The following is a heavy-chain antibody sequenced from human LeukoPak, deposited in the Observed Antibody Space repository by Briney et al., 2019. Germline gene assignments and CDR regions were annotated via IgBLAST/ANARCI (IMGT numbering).Heavy chain of an antibody. D-gene: IGHD3-10*01. CDR1: GGSFSGYY. CDR3: ARGARRAGTMVRGGFFDY. CDR2: IYLSGSI. V-gene: IGHV4-34*01. J-gene: IGHJ4*02. Sequence: PSETLSLTCAVYGGSFSGYYWSWIRQPPGKGLEWIGEIYLSGSINYTPSLKSRVTISVDTSTKQFPLKLSSVTAADTAVYYCARGARRAGTMVRGGFFDYWGQGTLVTVSS.